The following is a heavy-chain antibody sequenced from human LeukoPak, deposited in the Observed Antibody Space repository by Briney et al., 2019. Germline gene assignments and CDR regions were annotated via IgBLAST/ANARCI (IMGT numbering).Heavy chain of an antibody. Sequence: ASVKVSCKASGYTFTDYYIHWVRQPPGQGLDWMGLLNPNNGGTNYAQKFQGGVTMTRDTSISTAYMELSRLRSDDTAVYYCASYTVTKGKYYYYYGMDVWGQGTTVTVSS. CDR1: GYTFTDYY. CDR2: LNPNNGGT. J-gene: IGHJ6*02. D-gene: IGHD4-11*01. V-gene: IGHV1-2*02. CDR3: ASYTVTKGKYYYYYGMDV.